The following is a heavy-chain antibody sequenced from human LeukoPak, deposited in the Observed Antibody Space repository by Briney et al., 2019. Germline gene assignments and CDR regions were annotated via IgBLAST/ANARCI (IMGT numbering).Heavy chain of an antibody. Sequence: PGGSLRLSCAASGFTFSSYAMRWVRQAAGKGLEGVSGISGSGGSTYYADSVKGRFTISRENCKNTLYLQMNSLRAEDTAVYYCAKHSSTWYVDYWGQGTLVTVSS. J-gene: IGHJ4*02. CDR1: GFTFSSYA. CDR2: ISGSGGST. V-gene: IGHV3-23*01. D-gene: IGHD6-13*01. CDR3: AKHSSTWYVDY.